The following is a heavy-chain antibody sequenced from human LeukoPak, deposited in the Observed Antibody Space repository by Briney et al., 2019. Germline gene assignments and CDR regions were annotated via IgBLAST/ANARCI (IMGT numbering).Heavy chain of an antibody. CDR2: IYSGGST. D-gene: IGHD2-15*01. CDR3: AKLGLVVAAIDY. J-gene: IGHJ4*02. Sequence: GGSLRLSCAASGFTVSSNSMSWVRQAPGKGLEWVSVIYSGGSTYYADSVKGRFTISRDNSKNTLYLQMNSLRAEDTAVYYCAKLGLVVAAIDYWGQGTLVTVSS. CDR1: GFTVSSNS. V-gene: IGHV3-53*01.